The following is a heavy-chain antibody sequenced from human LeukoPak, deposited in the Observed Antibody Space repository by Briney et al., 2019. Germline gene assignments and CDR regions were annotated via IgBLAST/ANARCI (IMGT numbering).Heavy chain of an antibody. CDR1: GGTFSSYA. CDR3: AGPGVHYDSSGYYLGAFDI. D-gene: IGHD3-22*01. J-gene: IGHJ3*02. Sequence: GASVKVSCKASGGTFSSYAISWVRQAPGQGLEWMGGIIPIFGTANYAQKFQGRVTITADESTSTAYMELSSLRSEDTAVYYCAGPGVHYDSSGYYLGAFDIWGQGTMVTVSS. CDR2: IIPIFGTA. V-gene: IGHV1-69*13.